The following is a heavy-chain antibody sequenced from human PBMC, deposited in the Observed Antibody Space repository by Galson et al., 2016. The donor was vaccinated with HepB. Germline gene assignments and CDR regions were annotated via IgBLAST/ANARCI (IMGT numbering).Heavy chain of an antibody. Sequence: ETLSLTCTVSGGPISSDDYYWSWIRQHPGRGLEWIGNVYFSGSTYNNPSLKSRVTISVDTSKNQFSLKLSSATAADTAIYYCARVVAAVVPDAVHYYYGMDVWGHGTTVTVSS. J-gene: IGHJ6*02. CDR2: VYFSGST. CDR3: ARVVAAVVPDAVHYYYGMDV. CDR1: GGPISSDDYY. D-gene: IGHD2-2*01. V-gene: IGHV4-39*01.